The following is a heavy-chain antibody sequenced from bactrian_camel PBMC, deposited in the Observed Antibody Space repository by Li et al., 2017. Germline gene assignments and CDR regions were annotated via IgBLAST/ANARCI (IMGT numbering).Heavy chain of an antibody. D-gene: IGHD1*01. Sequence: VQLVESGGGSVQSGGSLRVSCTASGFTFSDYDMSWIRQAPGKGLEWISSTDGSGRTTAYADSVKGRFTISIDNAKNTLYLQMNSLRADDTAMYYCAIGLFADFGLGRGTQVTVS. J-gene: IGHJ4*01. CDR2: TDGSGRTT. CDR1: GFTFSDYD. V-gene: IGHV3S40*01.